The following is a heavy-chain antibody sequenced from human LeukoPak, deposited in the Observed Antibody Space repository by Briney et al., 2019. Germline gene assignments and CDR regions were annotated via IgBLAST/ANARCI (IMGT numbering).Heavy chain of an antibody. CDR1: GGTFSSYA. V-gene: IGHV1-69*05. J-gene: IGHJ6*03. Sequence: ASVKVSCKASGGTFSSYAISWVRQAPGQGLEWMGGIIPIFGTANYAQKFQGRVTITTDESTSTAYMELSSLRSEDTAVYYCARTLIPKYYYYYMDVWGKGTTVTVSS. CDR3: ARTLIPKYYYYYMDV. CDR2: IIPIFGTA.